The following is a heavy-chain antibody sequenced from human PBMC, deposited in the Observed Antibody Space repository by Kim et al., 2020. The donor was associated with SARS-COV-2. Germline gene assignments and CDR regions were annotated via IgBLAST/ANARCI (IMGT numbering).Heavy chain of an antibody. V-gene: IGHV4-59*01. J-gene: IGHJ6*02. CDR3: ARSHINWGSYYGMDV. Sequence: PSLKSRVTRSVDTSKNQFSRKLGSVTAADTAVYYCARSHINWGSYYGMDVWGQGTTVTVSS. D-gene: IGHD7-27*01.